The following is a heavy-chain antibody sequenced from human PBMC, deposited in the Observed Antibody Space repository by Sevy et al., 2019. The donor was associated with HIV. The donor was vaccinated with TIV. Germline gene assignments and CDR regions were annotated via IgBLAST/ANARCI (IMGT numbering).Heavy chain of an antibody. CDR3: ARGDYYGSLYYFDY. Sequence: GGSLRLSCAASGFTFSNYFINWVRQAPGTGLEWVSSISSGSSYIFYADSVKGRFTISRDNAKNSLYLHMNSLRAEDTAVYYCARGDYYGSLYYFDYWGPRTLVTVSS. CDR2: ISSGSSYI. V-gene: IGHV3-21*01. D-gene: IGHD3-10*01. CDR1: GFTFSNYF. J-gene: IGHJ4*02.